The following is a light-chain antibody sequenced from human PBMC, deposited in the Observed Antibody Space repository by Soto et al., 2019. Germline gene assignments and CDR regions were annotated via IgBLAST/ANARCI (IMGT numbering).Light chain of an antibody. J-gene: IGLJ2*01. CDR2: DVN. Sequence: QSALTQPASVSGSPGQWITLSCTGTSSDIGGYDYVSWYQRHAGKAPKLIIYDVNIRPSRGSYRFSGSKAGNTASLTIAGLQAEDEAAYKCTSYAGGSSHVVFGAGTKLTVL. V-gene: IGLV2-14*01. CDR1: SSDIGGYDY. CDR3: TSYAGGSSHVV.